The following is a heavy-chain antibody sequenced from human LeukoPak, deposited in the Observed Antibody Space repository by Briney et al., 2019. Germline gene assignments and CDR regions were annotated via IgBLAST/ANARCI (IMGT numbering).Heavy chain of an antibody. J-gene: IGHJ5*02. CDR3: ARDRPAAAGTRWFDP. Sequence: SETLSLTCTISGGSLSPYYWNWIRQPAGKGLEWIGRIYSSGTTNYNPSLRSRVSMSVDTSKNQFSLKLSSVTAADTAVYYCARDRPAAAGTRWFDPWGQGTLVTVSS. CDR1: GGSLSPYY. D-gene: IGHD6-13*01. V-gene: IGHV4-4*07. CDR2: IYSSGTT.